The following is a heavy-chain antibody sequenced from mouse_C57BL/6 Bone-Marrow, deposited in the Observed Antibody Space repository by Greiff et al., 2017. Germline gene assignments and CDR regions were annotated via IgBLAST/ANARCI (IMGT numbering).Heavy chain of an antibody. D-gene: IGHD1-1*01. CDR2: IDPETGGT. CDR3: TGEGAAIYGSTWYFDV. CDR1: GYTFTDYE. Sequence: VQLQQSGAELVRPGASVTLSCTASGYTFTDYEMHWVKQTPVHGLEWIGAIDPETGGTAYNQKFKGQAILTADKSSSTAYVELRSLISEDTAVYYGTGEGAAIYGSTWYFDVWGRGTTVTVSA. V-gene: IGHV1-15*01. J-gene: IGHJ1*03.